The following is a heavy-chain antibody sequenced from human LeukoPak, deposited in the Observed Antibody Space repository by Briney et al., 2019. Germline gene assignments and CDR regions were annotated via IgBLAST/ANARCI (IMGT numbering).Heavy chain of an antibody. CDR3: ARANYSSSSLEY. CDR1: GFTFSSYE. V-gene: IGHV3-48*03. Sequence: GGSLRLSCAGSGFTFSSYEMNWVRQAPGKGLEWVSFISSRGATIYYADSVKGRFTISRDNAKNSLYLQMNSLSAEDTAVYYCARANYSSSSLEYWGQGTLVTLSS. CDR2: ISSRGATI. D-gene: IGHD6-6*01. J-gene: IGHJ4*02.